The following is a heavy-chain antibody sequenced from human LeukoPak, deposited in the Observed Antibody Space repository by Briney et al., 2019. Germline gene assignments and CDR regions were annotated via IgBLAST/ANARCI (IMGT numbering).Heavy chain of an antibody. CDR3: TRLQSYFNS. Sequence: PGGSLRLSCAVSGFNFNTYWMAWVRQAPAGKGLERVASISQDGGESYYADSVRGRFTISRDNAKNTLYLQMNSLRAEDTTMYYCTRLQSYFNSWGQGTLVTVSS. J-gene: IGHJ1*01. V-gene: IGHV3-7*01. CDR2: ISQDGGES. D-gene: IGHD2/OR15-2a*01. CDR1: GFNFNTYW.